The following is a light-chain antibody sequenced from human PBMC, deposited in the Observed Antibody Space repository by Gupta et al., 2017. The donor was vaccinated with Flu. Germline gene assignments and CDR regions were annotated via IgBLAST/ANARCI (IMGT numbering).Light chain of an antibody. CDR1: ALPKQY. CDR3: PSADRRGTYV. Sequence: SYELIQPPSVTVSPGQPARITCSGDALPKQYAYWYQQKSGQAPVLVIYKDSERPSGIPERFSGSSSGTTVTLTISGVQAEDEADYYCPSADRRGTYVCGTGTKVTVL. J-gene: IGLJ1*01. CDR2: KDS. V-gene: IGLV3-25*01.